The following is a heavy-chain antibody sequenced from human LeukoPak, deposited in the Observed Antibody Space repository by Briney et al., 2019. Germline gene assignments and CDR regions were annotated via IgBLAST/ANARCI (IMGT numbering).Heavy chain of an antibody. Sequence: GGSLRLSCAASGFTFSSYSMNWVRQAPGKGLEWVSSISSSSSYIYYADSVKGRFTISRDNSKNTLYLQMNSLRVEDTAVYYCARVLGDSGWYLGWFDPWGQGTLVTVSS. CDR3: ARVLGDSGWYLGWFDP. V-gene: IGHV3-21*01. J-gene: IGHJ5*02. D-gene: IGHD6-19*01. CDR1: GFTFSSYS. CDR2: ISSSSSYI.